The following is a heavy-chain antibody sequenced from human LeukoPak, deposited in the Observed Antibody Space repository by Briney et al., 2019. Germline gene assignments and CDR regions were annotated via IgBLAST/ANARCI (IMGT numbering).Heavy chain of an antibody. CDR1: GYTFTGYY. CDR3: ARDLHSSSWRYYYMDV. D-gene: IGHD6-13*01. Sequence: ASVKVSCKASGYTFTGYYMHWVRQAPGQGLEWMGWISAYNGNTNYAQKLQGRVTMTTDTSTSTAYMELRSLRSDDTAVYYCARDLHSSSWRYYYMDVWGKGTTVTVSS. J-gene: IGHJ6*03. CDR2: ISAYNGNT. V-gene: IGHV1-18*04.